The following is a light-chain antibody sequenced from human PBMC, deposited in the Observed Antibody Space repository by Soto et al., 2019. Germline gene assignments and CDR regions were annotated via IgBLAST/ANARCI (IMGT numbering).Light chain of an antibody. CDR1: QTISRN. J-gene: IGKJ5*01. V-gene: IGKV1-39*01. Sequence: GDRVTIPCRASQTISRNLNWYQQKPGKAPKLLIYAASSLQSGVPSRFSGSGSGTDFTLAISSLQPEDFATYYRQQSYSIPITFGQGTRLEIK. CDR2: AAS. CDR3: QQSYSIPIT.